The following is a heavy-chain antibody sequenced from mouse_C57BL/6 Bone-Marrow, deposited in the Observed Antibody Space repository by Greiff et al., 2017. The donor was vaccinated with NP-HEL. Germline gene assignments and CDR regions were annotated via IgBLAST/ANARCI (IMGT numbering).Heavy chain of an antibody. Sequence: VQLQQSGAELVRPGASVKLSCTASGFNIKDDYMHWVKQRPEQGLEWIGWIDPENGDTEYASKFQGKATITADTSSNTAYLQLSRLTSEDTAVYYCTTSYYYGGSYFDYWGQGTTLTVSS. J-gene: IGHJ2*01. CDR3: TTSYYYGGSYFDY. V-gene: IGHV14-4*01. CDR1: GFNIKDDY. CDR2: IDPENGDT. D-gene: IGHD1-1*01.